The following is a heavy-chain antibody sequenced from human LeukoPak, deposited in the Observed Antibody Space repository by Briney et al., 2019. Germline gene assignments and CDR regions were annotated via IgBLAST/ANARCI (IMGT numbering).Heavy chain of an antibody. J-gene: IGHJ4*02. CDR1: GFTFSSYA. Sequence: GRSLRLSCAASGFTFSSYAMHWVRQAPGKGLEWVAVISYDGSNKYYADSVKGRFTISRDNPKNTLYLQMNSLRAEDTAVYYCASLSSGPTPFDYWGQGTLVTVSS. V-gene: IGHV3-30*04. CDR3: ASLSSGPTPFDY. CDR2: ISYDGSNK. D-gene: IGHD2-15*01.